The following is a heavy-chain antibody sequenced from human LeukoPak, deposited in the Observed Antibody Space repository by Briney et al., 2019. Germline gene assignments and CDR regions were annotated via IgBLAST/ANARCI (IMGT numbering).Heavy chain of an antibody. CDR1: GGSFSGYY. J-gene: IGHJ4*02. Sequence: SETLSLTCAVYGGSFSGYYWSWIRQPPGKGLEWIGEINHSGSTNYNPSLKSRVTISVDTSKNQFSLKLSSVTAADTAVYYCASYRQPWYWGQGTLVTVSS. CDR2: INHSGST. CDR3: ASYRQPWY. V-gene: IGHV4-34*01. D-gene: IGHD1-26*01.